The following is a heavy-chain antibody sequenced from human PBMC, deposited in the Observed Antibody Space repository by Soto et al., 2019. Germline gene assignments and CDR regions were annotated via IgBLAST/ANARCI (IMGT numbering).Heavy chain of an antibody. V-gene: IGHV4-34*01. Sequence: SETLSLTCAVYGASLSGYDWSWIRQPPGKGLEWTGEINQSGGTNYNPSLKSRVTISMDTSKNQFSLRLSSVTAADTAIYYCARDPYANAFDIWGRGTMVTVSS. D-gene: IGHD2-2*01. CDR1: GASLSGYD. CDR2: INQSGGT. CDR3: ARDPYANAFDI. J-gene: IGHJ3*02.